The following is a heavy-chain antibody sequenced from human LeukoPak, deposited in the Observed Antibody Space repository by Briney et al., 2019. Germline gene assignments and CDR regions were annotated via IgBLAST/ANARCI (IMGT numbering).Heavy chain of an antibody. CDR2: ISYDGSNK. CDR1: GFTFSSYG. J-gene: IGHJ6*02. D-gene: IGHD3-9*01. Sequence: GGSLRLSCAASGFTFSSYGMHWVRQAPGKGLEWVAVISYDGSNKEYADSVKGRFTVSRDTSKNTLYLQMNSLRAEDTAVYFCAKDPRSDILSGSYYFYGMDVWGQGTTVTVSS. CDR3: AKDPRSDILSGSYYFYGMDV. V-gene: IGHV3-30*18.